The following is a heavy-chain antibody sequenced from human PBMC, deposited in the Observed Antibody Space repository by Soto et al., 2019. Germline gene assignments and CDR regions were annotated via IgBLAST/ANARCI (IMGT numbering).Heavy chain of an antibody. J-gene: IGHJ4*02. CDR2: IYHSGST. V-gene: IGHV4-30-2*01. D-gene: IGHD6-19*01. Sequence: QLQLQESGSGLVKPSQTLSLTCAVSGGSISSGGYSWSWIRQPPGKGLEWIGYIYHSGSTYYNPSLKSRVTISVDRSKNQFSLTLSPVTAADTAVYYCASAGGLGAVAADYWGQGTLVTVSS. CDR3: ASAGGLGAVAADY. CDR1: GGSISSGGYS.